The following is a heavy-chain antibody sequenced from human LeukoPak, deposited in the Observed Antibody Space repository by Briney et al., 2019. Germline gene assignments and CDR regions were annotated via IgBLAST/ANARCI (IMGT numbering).Heavy chain of an antibody. CDR3: ARGSVAAYYFDY. Sequence: PGRSLRLSCAASGFTFSSYGMHWVRQAPGKGLEWVAVIWYDGSNKYYADSVKGRFTISRDNSKNTLYLQMNSLRAEDTAVYYCARGSVAAYYFDYWGQGTLVTVSS. CDR2: IWYDGSNK. CDR1: GFTFSSYG. D-gene: IGHD6-19*01. J-gene: IGHJ4*02. V-gene: IGHV3-33*01.